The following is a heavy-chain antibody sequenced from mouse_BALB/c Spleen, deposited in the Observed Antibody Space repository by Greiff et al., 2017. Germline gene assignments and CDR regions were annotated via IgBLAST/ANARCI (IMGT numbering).Heavy chain of an antibody. D-gene: IGHD2-1*01. CDR1: GYTFTSYT. CDR3: AREGVYYGNYGWYFDV. Sequence: VKLQESGAELARPGASVKMSCKASGYTFTSYTMHWVKQRPGQGLEWIGYINPSSGYTNYNQKFKDKATLTADKSSSTAYMQLSSLTSEDSAVYYCAREGVYYGNYGWYFDVWGAGTTVTVSS. V-gene: IGHV1-4*01. CDR2: INPSSGYT. J-gene: IGHJ1*01.